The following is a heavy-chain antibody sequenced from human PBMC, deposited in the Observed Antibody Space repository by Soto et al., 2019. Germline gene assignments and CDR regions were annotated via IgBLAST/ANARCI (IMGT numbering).Heavy chain of an antibody. V-gene: IGHV4-30-4*01. D-gene: IGHD5-12*01. J-gene: IGHJ4*02. CDR3: ARLRRGYEYYFDY. CDR1: GGSISSGDYY. Sequence: SETLSLTCTVSGGSISSGDYYWSWIRQPPGKGLEWIGYIYYSGSTYYNPSLKSRVTISVDTSKNQFSLKLSSVTAADTAVYYCARLRRGYEYYFDYWGQGTLVTVSS. CDR2: IYYSGST.